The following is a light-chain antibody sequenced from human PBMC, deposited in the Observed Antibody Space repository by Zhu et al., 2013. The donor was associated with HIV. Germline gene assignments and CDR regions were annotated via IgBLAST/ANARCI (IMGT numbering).Light chain of an antibody. CDR3: QQYAGSPIT. V-gene: IGKV3-20*01. J-gene: IGKJ5*01. Sequence: EIVLTQSPGTLSLSPGERATLSCRASQSVSSNYLAWYQQKPGQAPRLLIYVASSRATGIPDRFSGSGSGTDFTLTISRLEPEDFAVYYCQQYAGSPITFGQGTRLEIK. CDR2: VAS. CDR1: QSVSSNY.